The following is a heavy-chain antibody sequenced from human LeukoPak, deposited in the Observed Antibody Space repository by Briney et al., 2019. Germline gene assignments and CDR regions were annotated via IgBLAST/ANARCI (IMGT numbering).Heavy chain of an antibody. D-gene: IGHD3-10*01. CDR2: INTNGSPT. V-gene: IGHV3-74*01. CDR1: GFTFSAYN. CDR3: AGDLISGSGSLGY. Sequence: PGGSLRLSCAASGFTFSAYNMNWVRRAPGKGLVWVSRINTNGSPTQYADSVKGRFTISRDNAKNTLYLQMNSLRAEDTAVYYCAGDLISGSGSLGYWGQGTLVTVSS. J-gene: IGHJ4*02.